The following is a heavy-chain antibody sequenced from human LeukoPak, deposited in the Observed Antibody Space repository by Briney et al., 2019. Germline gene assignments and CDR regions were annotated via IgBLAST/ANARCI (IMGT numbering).Heavy chain of an antibody. J-gene: IGHJ4*02. V-gene: IGHV3-53*01. CDR1: GFTVSSNY. CDR3: TKILWFGDSEALDY. CDR2: IYSGGST. Sequence: PGGSLRLSCAASGFTVSSNYMSWVRQAPGKGLEWVSVIYSGGSTYYADSVKGRFTISRDNSKNTLYLQMNSLRVEDTAVYYCTKILWFGDSEALDYWGQGTLVTVSS. D-gene: IGHD3-10*01.